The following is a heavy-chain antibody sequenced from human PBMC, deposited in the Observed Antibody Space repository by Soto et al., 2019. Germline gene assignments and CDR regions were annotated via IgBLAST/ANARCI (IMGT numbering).Heavy chain of an antibody. CDR1: GFTFSNYG. CDR3: AKPYTSTWLTGGLFDF. V-gene: IGHV3-30*18. Sequence: QVQLVESGGGVVQPGRSLRLSCAASGFTFSNYGMHWVRQAPGKGLEWVAVISYDGNSQYYADSLKGRFTISRDNSKNTLYLQVSSLRAEDTAVYYCAKPYTSTWLTGGLFDFWGQGTLVTVSS. J-gene: IGHJ4*02. D-gene: IGHD6-13*01. CDR2: ISYDGNSQ.